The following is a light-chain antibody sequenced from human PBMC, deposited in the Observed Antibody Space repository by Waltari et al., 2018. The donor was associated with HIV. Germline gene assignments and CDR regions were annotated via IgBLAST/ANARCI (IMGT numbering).Light chain of an antibody. J-gene: IGLJ3*02. Sequence: QSALTQSASVSGSPGQSITISCTGTSSDVGAYTLVSWYQQHPGEVPKLLVYEVTKRPSGVSTRCSGSKSGNTASRTISGLQAEDEADYYCCSYAGSGLVFGGGTKLTVL. CDR1: SSDVGAYTL. V-gene: IGLV2-23*02. CDR2: EVT. CDR3: CSYAGSGLV.